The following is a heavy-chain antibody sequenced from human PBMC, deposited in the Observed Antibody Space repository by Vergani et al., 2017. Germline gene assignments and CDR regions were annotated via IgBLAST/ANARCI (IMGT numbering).Heavy chain of an antibody. CDR3: ARGGATVTEVNWFDP. J-gene: IGHJ5*02. D-gene: IGHD4-17*01. Sequence: QLQLQESGSGLVKPSQTLSLTCAVSGGSISSGGYSWSWIRQPPGKGLEWIGYIYHSGSTYYNPSLKSRVTISVDTSKNQFSLKLSSVTAADTAVYYCARGGATVTEVNWFDPWGQGTLVTVSS. CDR2: IYHSGST. V-gene: IGHV4-30-2*01. CDR1: GGSISSGGYS.